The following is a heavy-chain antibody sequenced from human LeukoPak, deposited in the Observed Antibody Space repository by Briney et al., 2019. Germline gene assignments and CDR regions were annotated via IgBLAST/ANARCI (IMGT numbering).Heavy chain of an antibody. Sequence: GGSLRLSCTVSGFTVSSNSMSWVRQAPGKGLEWVSAISGNGGSTYYADSVKGRFTISRDNSKNTLYLQMNSLRAEDTAVYYCARRVLAAKYFDYWGQGTLVTVSS. CDR3: ARRVLAAKYFDY. J-gene: IGHJ4*02. V-gene: IGHV3-23*01. CDR2: ISGNGGST. D-gene: IGHD2-2*01. CDR1: GFTVSSNS.